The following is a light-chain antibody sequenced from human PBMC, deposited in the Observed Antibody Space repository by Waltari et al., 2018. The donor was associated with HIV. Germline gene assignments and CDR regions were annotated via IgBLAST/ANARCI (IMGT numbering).Light chain of an antibody. CDR3: QQYNSYSDT. CDR1: QNVGSW. V-gene: IGKV1-5*03. CDR2: KAS. Sequence: DIPMTQSPSTLSASVGERVTITCRASQNVGSWLAWYQQKPGKAPNLLIYKASSLESEVPSRFSGSGSGTEFTLTINGLQPDDFATYYCQQYNSYSDTFGQGTKVEIK. J-gene: IGKJ2*01.